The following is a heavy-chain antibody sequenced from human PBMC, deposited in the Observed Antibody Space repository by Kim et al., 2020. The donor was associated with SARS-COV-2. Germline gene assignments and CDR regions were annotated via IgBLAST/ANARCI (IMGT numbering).Heavy chain of an antibody. CDR3: AKQGRGYSGYRSRFDP. V-gene: IGHV3-23*01. CDR2: ISGSGGST. CDR1: GFTFSSYA. Sequence: GGSLRLSCAASGFTFSSYAMSWVRQAPGKGLEWVSAISGSGGSTYYADSVKGRFTISRDNFKNTLYLQMNSLRAEDTAVYYCAKQGRGYSGYRSRFDPWGQGTLVTVSS. J-gene: IGHJ5*02. D-gene: IGHD5-12*01.